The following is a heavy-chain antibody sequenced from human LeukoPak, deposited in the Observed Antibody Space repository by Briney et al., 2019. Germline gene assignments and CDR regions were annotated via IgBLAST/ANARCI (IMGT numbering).Heavy chain of an antibody. J-gene: IGHJ4*02. CDR1: GFTFSSYS. CDR2: ISSASSTI. Sequence: GGSLRLSCAASGFTFSSYSMNWVRQAPGKGLEWVSYISSASSTIYYADSVRGRFTISRDNAKNALYLQMDSLRAEDTAVYYCVRDGPRTYDYWGQGTLVTVSS. CDR3: VRDGPRTYDY. D-gene: IGHD3/OR15-3a*01. V-gene: IGHV3-48*04.